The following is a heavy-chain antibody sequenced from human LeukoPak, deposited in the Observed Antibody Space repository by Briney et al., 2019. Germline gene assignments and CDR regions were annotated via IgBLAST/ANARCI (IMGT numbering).Heavy chain of an antibody. D-gene: IGHD1-26*01. CDR1: GGTFISYA. V-gene: IGHV1-69*05. CDR2: IIPIFGTA. Sequence: SVKVSCKASGGTFISYAISWVRQAPGEGGEWMGGIIPIFGTANYEQKLQGRGTITTDEYKSTDYMEMSSERSEDTAVYYCARVASGSYIDYWGQGTLVTVSS. CDR3: ARVASGSYIDY. J-gene: IGHJ4*02.